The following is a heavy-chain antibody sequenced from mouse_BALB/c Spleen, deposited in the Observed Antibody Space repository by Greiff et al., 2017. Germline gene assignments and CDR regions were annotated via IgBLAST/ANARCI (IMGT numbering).Heavy chain of an antibody. J-gene: IGHJ2*01. CDR2: ISNGGGST. D-gene: IGHD1-1*02. CDR1: GFTFSSYT. Sequence: EVMLVESGGGLVQPGGSLKLSCAASGFTFSSYTMSWVRQTPEKRLEWVAYISNGGGSTYYPDTVKGRFTISRDNAKNTLYLQMSSLKSEDTAMYYCARHEGYYGNYFDYWGQGTTLTVSS. V-gene: IGHV5-12-2*01. CDR3: ARHEGYYGNYFDY.